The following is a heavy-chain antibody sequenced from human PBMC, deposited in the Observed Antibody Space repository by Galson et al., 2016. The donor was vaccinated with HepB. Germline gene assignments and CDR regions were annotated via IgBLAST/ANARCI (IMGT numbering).Heavy chain of an antibody. CDR2: VSHDGST. V-gene: IGHV4-34*01. Sequence: ETLSLTCGIYGESLSGYYWSWIRQPPGKGLEWIGEVSHDGSTNYNPSHKSRVTISADKSKNQFSLKLRSATAADTAVYFCARERRGYYAEYWGQGTQVTVSS. D-gene: IGHD5-24*01. CDR3: ARERRGYYAEY. CDR1: GESLSGYY. J-gene: IGHJ4*02.